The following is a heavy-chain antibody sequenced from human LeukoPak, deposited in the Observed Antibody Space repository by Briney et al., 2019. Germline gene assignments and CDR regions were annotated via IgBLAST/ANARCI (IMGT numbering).Heavy chain of an antibody. Sequence: KPGEPLKISCKGSGYSFTSYWIGWVRQLPGKGLEWMGIIYPGDSDTRYSPSFQGQVTISADKSISTAYLQWSSLKASDTAMYYCARTARGYNSYFDYWGQGTLVTVSS. J-gene: IGHJ4*02. CDR3: ARTARGYNSYFDY. D-gene: IGHD5-24*01. V-gene: IGHV5-51*01. CDR2: IYPGDSDT. CDR1: GYSFTSYW.